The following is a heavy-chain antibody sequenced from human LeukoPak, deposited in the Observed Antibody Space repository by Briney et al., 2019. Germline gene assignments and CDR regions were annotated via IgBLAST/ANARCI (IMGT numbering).Heavy chain of an antibody. V-gene: IGHV3-21*01. CDR3: ARKSPDDHGPRY. CDR2: ISSSGSYI. D-gene: IGHD1-14*01. CDR1: GFTFSTYS. J-gene: IGHJ4*02. Sequence: PGGSLRLSCAASGFTFSTYSMSWVRQAPGKGLEWVSSISSSGSYIYYADSLKGRFTISRDNAKNSLFLQMNSLRADDTAVYYCARKSPDDHGPRYWGQGTLVTLSS.